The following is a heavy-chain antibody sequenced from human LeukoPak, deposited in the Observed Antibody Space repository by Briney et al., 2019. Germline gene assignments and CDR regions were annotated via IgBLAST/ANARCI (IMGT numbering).Heavy chain of an antibody. Sequence: GGSLGLSCVASGFTFRNYAMSWVRQSPGKGLEWISAISNDGVYTFHADSVRGRLTIPRDNSKNTLYLQMDSLRAEDTAIYYCAKGSSGGRPYYFDYWGQGTLVTVSS. D-gene: IGHD3-22*01. CDR2: ISNDGVYT. CDR3: AKGSSGGRPYYFDY. V-gene: IGHV3-23*01. J-gene: IGHJ4*02. CDR1: GFTFRNYA.